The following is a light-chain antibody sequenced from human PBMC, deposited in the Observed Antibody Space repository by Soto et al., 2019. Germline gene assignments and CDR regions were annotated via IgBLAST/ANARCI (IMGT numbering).Light chain of an antibody. CDR3: QSFDSSLSCSV. CDR1: KSDIGAGYD. CDR2: GNT. J-gene: IGLJ1*01. Sequence: QSVLTQPPSVSGAPGQRVTISCTGSKSDIGAGYDVHWYQQFPGAAPKLLIYGNTNRPSGVPDRFSGSRSGTSASLAITGLQAEDEADYFCQSFDSSLSCSVFGTGTKVTVL. V-gene: IGLV1-40*01.